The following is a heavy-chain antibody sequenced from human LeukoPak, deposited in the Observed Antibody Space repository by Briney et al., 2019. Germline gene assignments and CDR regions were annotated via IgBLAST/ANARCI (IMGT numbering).Heavy chain of an antibody. J-gene: IGHJ3*01. D-gene: IGHD3-10*01. CDR1: GFTFSSYW. CDR3: ARGWVPSDITLE. V-gene: IGHV3-74*01. Sequence: PGESLRLSCAASGFTFSSYWMHWVRQAPGKGLVWVARINSDGSDTNYADSVKGRFTISRDNARNTVYLQMNCLRAEDTAVYYCARGWVPSDITLEWGQGTMVTVSS. CDR2: INSDGSDT.